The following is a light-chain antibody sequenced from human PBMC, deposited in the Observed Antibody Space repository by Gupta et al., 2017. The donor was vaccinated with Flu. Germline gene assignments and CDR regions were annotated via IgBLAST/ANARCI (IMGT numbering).Light chain of an antibody. CDR2: AAS. Sequence: LSLSPGERATLSCRASQSVSSSYLAWYQQKPGQAPRLLIYAASTRATVVTARFSGSGSGTDFTLTISSLEPEDFAVYHCQQRSDWPPVFAFGHGTKVDIK. V-gene: IGKV3D-20*02. CDR3: QQRSDWPPVFA. J-gene: IGKJ3*01. CDR1: QSVSSSY.